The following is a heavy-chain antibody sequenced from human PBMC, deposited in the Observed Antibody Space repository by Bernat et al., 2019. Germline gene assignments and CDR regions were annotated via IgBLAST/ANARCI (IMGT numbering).Heavy chain of an antibody. CDR2: INHSGST. CDR1: GGSFSGYY. J-gene: IGHJ6*03. CDR3: ARGGYDYIWGSYRYCYYYMDV. V-gene: IGHV4-34*01. D-gene: IGHD3-16*02. Sequence: QVQLQQWGAGLLKPSETLSLTCAVYGGSFSGYYWSWIRQPPGKGLEWIGEINHSGSTNYNPSLKSRVTISVDTSTNQFSLKLSSVTAADTAVYYCARGGYDYIWGSYRYCYYYMDVWGKGTTVTVSS.